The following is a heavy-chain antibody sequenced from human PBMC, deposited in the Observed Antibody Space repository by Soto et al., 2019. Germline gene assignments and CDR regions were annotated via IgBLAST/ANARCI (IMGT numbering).Heavy chain of an antibody. CDR1: GFTFSSYW. CDR2: INSDGSST. V-gene: IGHV3-74*01. J-gene: IGHJ3*02. Sequence: EVQLVESGGGLVQPGGSLRLSCAASGFTFSSYWMHWVRQAPGKGLVWVSRINSDGSSTSYADSVKGRFTISRDNAKNTLYLQMNSLRAEDTAVYYCARDGGTTNIWGSYFAFDIWGQGTMVTVSS. CDR3: ARDGGTTNIWGSYFAFDI. D-gene: IGHD3-16*01.